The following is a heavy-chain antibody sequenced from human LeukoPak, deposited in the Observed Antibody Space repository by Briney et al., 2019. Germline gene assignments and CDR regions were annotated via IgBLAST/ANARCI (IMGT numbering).Heavy chain of an antibody. Sequence: SETLSLTCTVSGGSISSGGYYWSWIRQHPGKGLEWIGYIYYSGSTYYNPSLKSRVTISVDTSKNQFSLKLSSVTAADTAVYYCARAPMGLSSFDYWGQGTLDTVSS. J-gene: IGHJ4*02. D-gene: IGHD3-16*02. CDR2: IYYSGST. V-gene: IGHV4-31*03. CDR3: ARAPMGLSSFDY. CDR1: GGSISSGGYY.